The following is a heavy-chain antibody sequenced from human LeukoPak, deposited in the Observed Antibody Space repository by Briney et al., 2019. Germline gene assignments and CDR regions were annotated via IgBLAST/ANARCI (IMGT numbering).Heavy chain of an antibody. CDR2: ISSSSSYI. D-gene: IGHD2-15*01. CDR3: ARDQDIVVVVPAGMDV. Sequence: GGSLRLSCAASGFTFSSYSMIWVRQAPGKGLEWVSSISSSSSYIYYAESLKGRFTISRDKPKNSRYMQINSMRAEDTAMYYCARDQDIVVVVPAGMDVWGQGSTVTVSS. J-gene: IGHJ6*02. V-gene: IGHV3-21*01. CDR1: GFTFSSYS.